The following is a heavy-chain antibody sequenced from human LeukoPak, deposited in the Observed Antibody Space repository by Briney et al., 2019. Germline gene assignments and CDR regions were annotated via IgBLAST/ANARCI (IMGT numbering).Heavy chain of an antibody. V-gene: IGHV3-9*01. J-gene: IGHJ4*02. CDR1: GFTFDDYA. D-gene: IGHD1-26*01. CDR3: AKDLAGEPLYYFDY. Sequence: GRSLRLSCAASGFTFDDYAMHWVRQAPGKGLEWVSGISWNSGSIGYADSVKGRFTISRDNAKNSLYLQMNSLRAEDTALYYCAKDLAGEPLYYFDYWGQGTLVTVSS. CDR2: ISWNSGSI.